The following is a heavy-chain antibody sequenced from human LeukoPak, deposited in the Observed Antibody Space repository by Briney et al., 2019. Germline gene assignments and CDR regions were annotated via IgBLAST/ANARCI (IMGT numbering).Heavy chain of an antibody. CDR3: ARDRGGLEWLLYRSGWFDP. J-gene: IGHJ5*02. D-gene: IGHD3-3*01. CDR1: GGTFSSYA. CDR2: IIPIFGTA. Sequence: SVKVSCKASGGTFSSYAISWVRQAPGQGLEWMGGIIPIFGTANYAQKFQGRVTITADESTSTAYMELSSLRSEDTAVYYCARDRGGLEWLLYRSGWFDPWGQGALVTVSS. V-gene: IGHV1-69*01.